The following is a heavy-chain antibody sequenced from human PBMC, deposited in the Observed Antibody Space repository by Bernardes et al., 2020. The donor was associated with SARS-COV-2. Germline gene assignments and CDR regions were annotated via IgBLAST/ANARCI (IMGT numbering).Heavy chain of an antibody. V-gene: IGHV3-23*01. CDR3: AKDDSASGSYFFDY. D-gene: IGHD1-26*01. J-gene: IGHJ4*02. Sequence: GGSLRLSCAASGFTFSSYAMSWVRQAPGKGLEWVSVISGSGGSTYYADSVKGRFTISRDNSKNTLYLQMNSLRAEDTAVYYCAKDDSASGSYFFDYWGQGTLVTVSS. CDR1: GFTFSSYA. CDR2: ISGSGGST.